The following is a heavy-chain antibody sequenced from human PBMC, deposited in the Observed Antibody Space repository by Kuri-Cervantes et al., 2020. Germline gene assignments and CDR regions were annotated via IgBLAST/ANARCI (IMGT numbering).Heavy chain of an antibody. CDR2: TYYRSKWYN. CDR1: GDSVSSNSAA. D-gene: IGHD6-6*01. J-gene: IGHJ6*02. V-gene: IGHV6-1*01. CDR3: ARGTVDSSSSVASLYYGMDD. Sequence: SQTLSLTGAISGDSVSSNSAAWNWIRQSPSRGLEWLGRTYYRSKWYNDYAVSVKSRITINPDTSKNQFSLQLNSVTHEDTAVYYCARGTVDSSSSVASLYYGMDDWGQGATVTVSS.